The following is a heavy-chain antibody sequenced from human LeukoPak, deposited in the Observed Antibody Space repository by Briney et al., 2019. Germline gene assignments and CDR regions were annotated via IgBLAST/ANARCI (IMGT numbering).Heavy chain of an antibody. CDR2: IYSGGST. Sequence: GGSLRLSCAASGFTVSSNYMSWVRQAPGKGLEWVSVIYSGGSTYYADSVKGRFTISRDNSKNTLYLQMNSLRAEDTAVYYCAREPLEAAEGYWGQGTLVTVSS. CDR1: GFTVSSNY. CDR3: AREPLEAAEGY. V-gene: IGHV3-53*01. D-gene: IGHD6-13*01. J-gene: IGHJ4*02.